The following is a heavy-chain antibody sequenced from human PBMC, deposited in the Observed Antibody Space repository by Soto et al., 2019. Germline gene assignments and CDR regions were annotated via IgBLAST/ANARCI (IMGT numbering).Heavy chain of an antibody. CDR3: ARGGDTAMVTIYYGMDV. V-gene: IGHV4-30-2*01. J-gene: IGHJ6*02. Sequence: SETLSLTCDVSGGSISSGGYSWSWIRQPPGKGLEWIGNIYHSGSTYYNPSLKSRVTISVDTSKNQFSLKLSSVTAADTAVYYCARGGDTAMVTIYYGMDVWGQGTTVTVSS. CDR1: GGSISSGGYS. CDR2: IYHSGST. D-gene: IGHD5-18*01.